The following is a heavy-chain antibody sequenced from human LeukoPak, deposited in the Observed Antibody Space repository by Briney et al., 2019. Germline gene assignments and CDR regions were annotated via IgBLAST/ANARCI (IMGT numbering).Heavy chain of an antibody. CDR3: ARGGMTTASTPWWY. V-gene: IGHV1-18*03. D-gene: IGHD4-17*01. CDR2: ISADNGNT. J-gene: IGHJ4*02. Sequence: ASVKVSCKASGYTFTSYGITWVRQAPGQGLERMGWISADNGNTNYAQKLQGRVTMTTDTSTSTDYMEFRRLRSVAMAVYYCARGGMTTASTPWWYWGQGTLVTVSS. CDR1: GYTFTSYG.